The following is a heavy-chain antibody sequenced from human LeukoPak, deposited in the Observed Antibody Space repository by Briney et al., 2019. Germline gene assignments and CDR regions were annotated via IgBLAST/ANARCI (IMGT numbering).Heavy chain of an antibody. Sequence: GGSLRLSCAGSGFTFSDYYMSWIRQAPGKGLEWVSYISSSDSTIKYTDSVKGRFTISRDNAKNSLYLQMNSLRAEDTAVYYCARQVYCGGDCYYSTPVDYWGQGTLVTVSS. CDR3: ARQVYCGGDCYYSTPVDY. CDR1: GFTFSDYY. V-gene: IGHV3-11*04. D-gene: IGHD2-21*02. CDR2: ISSSDSTI. J-gene: IGHJ4*02.